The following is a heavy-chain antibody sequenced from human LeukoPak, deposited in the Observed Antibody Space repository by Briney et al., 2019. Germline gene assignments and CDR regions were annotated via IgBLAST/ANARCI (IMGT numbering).Heavy chain of an antibody. J-gene: IGHJ4*02. CDR2: IKQDGSEK. Sequence: GGSLRLSCAASGFTFSSYWMSWVRQAPGKGLEWVANIKQDGSEKYYVDSVKGRFTISRDNAKNSLYLQMNSLRAEDTTVYYCARDLVYYGSGSGDPLDYWGQGTLVAVSS. CDR3: ARDLVYYGSGSGDPLDY. D-gene: IGHD3-10*01. V-gene: IGHV3-7*01. CDR1: GFTFSSYW.